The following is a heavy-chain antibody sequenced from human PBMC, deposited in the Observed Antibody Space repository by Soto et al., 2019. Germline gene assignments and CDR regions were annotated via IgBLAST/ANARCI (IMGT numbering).Heavy chain of an antibody. D-gene: IGHD2-15*01. J-gene: IGHJ6*02. CDR3: ASGYCSGGSCSRYGMDG. CDR1: GYSFTSYW. Sequence: PGESLKISCKGSGYSFTSYWIGWVRQMPGKGLEWMGIIYPGDSDTRYSPSFQGQVTISADKSISTAYLQWSSLKASDTAMYYCASGYCSGGSCSRYGMDGWGQGTTVTVSS. CDR2: IYPGDSDT. V-gene: IGHV5-51*01.